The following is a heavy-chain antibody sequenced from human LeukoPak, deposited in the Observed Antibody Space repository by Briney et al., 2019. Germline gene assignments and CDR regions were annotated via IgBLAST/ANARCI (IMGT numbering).Heavy chain of an antibody. D-gene: IGHD3-3*01. CDR3: ARSSAYYDFWSGYYTGRSWFDP. Sequence: SETLSLTCTVSGGSISSSSYYWGWIRQPPGKGLEWIGSIYYSGSTYYNPSLKSRVTISVDTSKNQFSLKLSSVTAADTAVYYCARSSAYYDFWSGYYTGRSWFDPWGQGTLVTVSS. J-gene: IGHJ5*02. CDR2: IYYSGST. CDR1: GGSISSSSYY. V-gene: IGHV4-39*07.